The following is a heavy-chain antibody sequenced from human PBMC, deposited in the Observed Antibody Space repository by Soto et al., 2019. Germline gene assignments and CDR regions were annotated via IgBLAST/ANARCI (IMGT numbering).Heavy chain of an antibody. Sequence: QVQLQQWGAGLLKPSETLSLTCAVYGGSFSGYYWSWIRQPPGKGLEWIGEINHSGSTNYNTSLKSQVNISVDTSKNQFSLKLSSVTAADTAVYYCARGRGDWNPAPYYFDYWGQGTLVTVSS. CDR3: ARGRGDWNPAPYYFDY. CDR2: INHSGST. CDR1: GGSFSGYY. D-gene: IGHD1-1*01. J-gene: IGHJ4*02. V-gene: IGHV4-34*01.